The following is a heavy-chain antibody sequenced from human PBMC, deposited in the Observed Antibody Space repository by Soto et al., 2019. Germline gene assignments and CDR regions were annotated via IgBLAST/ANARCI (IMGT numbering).Heavy chain of an antibody. Sequence: QVQLVQSGAEVKKPGASVKVSCKASGYTFTSYYMHWVRQAPGQGLEWMGIINPSGGSTSYAQKFPGRVTMTRDTSTSTVYMELSSLRSEDTAVYYCARVPCSSTSCYYYYGMDVWGQGTTVTVSS. CDR1: GYTFTSYY. CDR2: INPSGGST. J-gene: IGHJ6*02. V-gene: IGHV1-46*01. D-gene: IGHD2-2*01. CDR3: ARVPCSSTSCYYYYGMDV.